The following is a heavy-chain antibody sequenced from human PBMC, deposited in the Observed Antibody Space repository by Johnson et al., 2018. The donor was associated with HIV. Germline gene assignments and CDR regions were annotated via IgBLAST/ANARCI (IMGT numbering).Heavy chain of an antibody. V-gene: IGHV3-7*01. CDR2: IKQDGSEN. CDR1: GFTFNNHW. D-gene: IGHD6-6*01. Sequence: VLLVESGGGLVQPGGSLRLSCAASGFTFNNHWMTWVRQAPGKGLEWVANIKQDGSENYYVASVKGRFTISRDNAKNPLHLQMNSLRAEDTAGYFCAGVRRQLVRLSAFDIWGQGTLVTVSS. J-gene: IGHJ3*02. CDR3: AGVRRQLVRLSAFDI.